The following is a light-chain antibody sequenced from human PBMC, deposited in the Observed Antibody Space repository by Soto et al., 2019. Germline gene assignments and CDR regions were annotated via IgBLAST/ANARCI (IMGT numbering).Light chain of an antibody. Sequence: IQLTQSPSSLSASVGDRVTITCRASQGINKFLAWYQQKPGKAPKLLIYGAVTLQSGVPSRFSGSGSGTDFTLTISSLQPDDLATYYCQQLNNFPPFTFGPGTKVDLK. V-gene: IGKV1-9*01. CDR2: GAV. CDR1: QGINKF. J-gene: IGKJ3*01. CDR3: QQLNNFPPFT.